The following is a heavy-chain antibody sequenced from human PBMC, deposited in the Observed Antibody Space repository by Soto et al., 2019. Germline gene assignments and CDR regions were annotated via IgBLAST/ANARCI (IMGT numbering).Heavy chain of an antibody. CDR2: INSDGSST. V-gene: IGHV3-74*01. CDR3: ARGGRDFWSRYYSSWGPHYYGMDV. Sequence: GGCLRLSCAASGVSLRSDWMHWVRQAPGKGLVWVSRINSDGSSTSYADSVKGRFTISRDNAKNTLYLQMNSLRAEDTAVYYCARGGRDFWSRYYSSWGPHYYGMDVWGQGTTVTVSS. CDR1: GVSLRSDW. D-gene: IGHD3-3*01. J-gene: IGHJ6*02.